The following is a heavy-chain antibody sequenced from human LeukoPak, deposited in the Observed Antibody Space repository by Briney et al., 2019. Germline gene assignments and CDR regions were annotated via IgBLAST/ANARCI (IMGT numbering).Heavy chain of an antibody. Sequence: ASVKVSCKASGYPFTDYGIGWVRQAPGQGPEWMGWISAYNGNTNYAQKIQGRVTMTTDPSTSTVYMELKSLRSDDTAVYYCARRFKQDVLGTTMGWFDPWGQGTLITVSS. CDR2: ISAYNGNT. J-gene: IGHJ5*02. CDR1: GYPFTDYG. V-gene: IGHV1-18*01. D-gene: IGHD1-26*01. CDR3: ARRFKQDVLGTTMGWFDP.